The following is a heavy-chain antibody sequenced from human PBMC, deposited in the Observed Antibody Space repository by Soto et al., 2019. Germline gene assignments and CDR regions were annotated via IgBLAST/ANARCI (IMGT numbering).Heavy chain of an antibody. V-gene: IGHV1-69*12. Sequence: QVQLVQSGAEVRKPGSSVKVSCEASGGTFSSYALNWMRQAPGQGLEWMGGIIPLFGTTTYAEKFQGRVTITADESTRTAFLELCSLTSEDTAMYYCARDGGGATFDYWGQGTLVTVSS. CDR2: IIPLFGTT. CDR1: GGTFSSYA. D-gene: IGHD1-26*01. J-gene: IGHJ4*02. CDR3: ARDGGGATFDY.